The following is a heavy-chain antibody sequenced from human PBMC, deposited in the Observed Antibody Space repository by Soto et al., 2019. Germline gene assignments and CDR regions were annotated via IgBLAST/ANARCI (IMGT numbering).Heavy chain of an antibody. Sequence: SVKVSCKASGGTFSSYAISWVRQAPGQGLEWMGGIIPIFGTANYAQKFQGRVTITADKSTSTAYMELSSLRSEDTVVYYCAREGSGSYYYYYGMDVWGQGTTVTVSS. D-gene: IGHD1-26*01. J-gene: IGHJ6*02. V-gene: IGHV1-69*06. CDR3: AREGSGSYYYYYGMDV. CDR2: IIPIFGTA. CDR1: GGTFSSYA.